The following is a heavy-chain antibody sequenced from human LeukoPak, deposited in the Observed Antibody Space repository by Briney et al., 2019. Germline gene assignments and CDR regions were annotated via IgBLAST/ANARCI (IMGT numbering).Heavy chain of an antibody. V-gene: IGHV3-30-3*01. CDR2: ISYDGSNK. J-gene: IGHJ4*02. CDR3: ARGLGVPAAIFSDFGY. D-gene: IGHD2-2*01. CDR1: GFTFSSYA. Sequence: GGSLRLCCAASGFTFSSYAIHWVRQAAGKGLEWVAVISYDGSNKYYADSVKGRFTISRDNSKNTLYLQMNSLRAEDTAVYYCARGLGVPAAIFSDFGYWGQGTLVTVSS.